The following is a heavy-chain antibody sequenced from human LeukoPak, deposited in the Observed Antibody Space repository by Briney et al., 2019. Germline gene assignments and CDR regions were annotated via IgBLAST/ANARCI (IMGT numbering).Heavy chain of an antibody. Sequence: PGGSLRLSCAASGLIFSKYGMSWVRQAPGKGLEWVSFISGSGGTTYYADSVKGRFTVSRDNSKNTLYLQMNSLGAEDAAVYYCSIAVADPVDHWGQGTLVTVS. CDR2: ISGSGGTT. D-gene: IGHD2-15*01. CDR1: GLIFSKYG. CDR3: SIAVADPVDH. J-gene: IGHJ4*02. V-gene: IGHV3-23*01.